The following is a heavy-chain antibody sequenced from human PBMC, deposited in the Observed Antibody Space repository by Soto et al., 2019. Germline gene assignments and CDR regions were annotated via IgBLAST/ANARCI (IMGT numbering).Heavy chain of an antibody. CDR1: GFTFSSYS. Sequence: GESLKSSCAASGFTFSSYSMNWVRQAPGKGLEWVSYIHNSSSTIYYADSVRGRFTISRDNAKNSLYLQMNSLRDEDTAVYYCARGVQIIVLLPAAIDYWGQGTLVTVSS. V-gene: IGHV3-48*02. D-gene: IGHD2-2*01. CDR2: IHNSSSTI. CDR3: ARGVQIIVLLPAAIDY. J-gene: IGHJ4*02.